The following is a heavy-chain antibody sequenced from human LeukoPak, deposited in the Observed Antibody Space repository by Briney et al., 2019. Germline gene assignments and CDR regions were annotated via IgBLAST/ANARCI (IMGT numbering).Heavy chain of an antibody. CDR3: ARSITAADDAFDI. CDR1: GGSISSGGYS. D-gene: IGHD6-13*01. Sequence: SETLSLTCAVSGGSISSGGYSWSWVRQPPGKGLEWIGYIYHSGATYYNPSLKSRVTISVDRSKNQFSLRLRSVTAADTAVYYCARSITAADDAFDIWGQGTMVTVS. V-gene: IGHV4-30-2*01. J-gene: IGHJ3*02. CDR2: IYHSGAT.